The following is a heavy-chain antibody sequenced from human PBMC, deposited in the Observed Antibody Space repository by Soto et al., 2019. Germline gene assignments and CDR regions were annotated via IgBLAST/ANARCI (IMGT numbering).Heavy chain of an antibody. D-gene: IGHD2-2*02. Sequence: VAPVQVSSRASGYTFTSYYMHWVRQAPGQGLEWMGWINPNSGGTNYAQKFQGRVTMTRDTSISTAYMELSRLRSDDTAVYYCARVVDIVVVPAAIQPEGAFDIWGQGTMVTVSS. J-gene: IGHJ3*02. V-gene: IGHV1-2*02. CDR3: ARVVDIVVVPAAIQPEGAFDI. CDR2: INPNSGGT. CDR1: GYTFTSYY.